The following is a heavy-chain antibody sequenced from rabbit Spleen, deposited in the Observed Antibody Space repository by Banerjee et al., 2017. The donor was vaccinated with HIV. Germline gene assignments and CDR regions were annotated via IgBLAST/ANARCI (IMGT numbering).Heavy chain of an antibody. CDR3: ARSRYYDYDYSGHDFAIPNNL. Sequence: QSLEESGGDLVKPGASLTLTCKASGVSFSSSSYMCWVRQAPGKGLEWIACIDSGSSGFTYFATWARGRFTISKASSTTVTLQMTSLTAADTATYFCARSRYYDYDYSGHDFAIPNNLWGPGTLVTVS. V-gene: IGHV1S40*01. CDR2: IDSGSSGFT. CDR1: GVSFSSSSY. J-gene: IGHJ4*01. D-gene: IGHD6-1*01.